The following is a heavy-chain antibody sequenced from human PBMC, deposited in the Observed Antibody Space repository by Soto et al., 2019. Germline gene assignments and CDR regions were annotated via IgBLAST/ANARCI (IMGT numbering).Heavy chain of an antibody. D-gene: IGHD2-2*01. Sequence: SETLSLTCTVSGGSISSSTYFWGWVRQPPGKALEWIGSIYKSGSTYYNPSLNSRVSISVDTSKNQFSLKLSSVTAADTAVYYCATTTYCTSISCYASHFDFWGQGTLVTVSS. J-gene: IGHJ4*02. CDR3: ATTTYCTSISCYASHFDF. CDR2: IYKSGST. CDR1: GGSISSSTYF. V-gene: IGHV4-39*01.